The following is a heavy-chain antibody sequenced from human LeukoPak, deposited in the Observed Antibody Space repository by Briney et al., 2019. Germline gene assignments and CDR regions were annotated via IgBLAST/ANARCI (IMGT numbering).Heavy chain of an antibody. Sequence: GGSLRLCCAASGFTFTNYGMTWVRLAPGKGLEWVSVISGSGGSTYYADSVKGRFTISRDNSKSTLYLQMNSLRAEDTAVYYCAKGDYSGYFDAFDIWGQGTMVTVSS. CDR3: AKGDYSGYFDAFDI. V-gene: IGHV3-23*01. D-gene: IGHD5-12*01. J-gene: IGHJ3*02. CDR2: ISGSGGST. CDR1: GFTFTNYG.